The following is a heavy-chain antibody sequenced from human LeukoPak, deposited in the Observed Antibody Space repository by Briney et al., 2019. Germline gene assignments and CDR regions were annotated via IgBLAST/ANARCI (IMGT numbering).Heavy chain of an antibody. CDR1: GFTFSSYG. V-gene: IGHV3-74*01. CDR3: ARGLSGYASSLGY. D-gene: IGHD6-6*01. Sequence: PGGSLRLSCAASGFTFSSYGMSWVRQAPGKGLVWVSRINSDGSSTSYADSVRGRFSISRDNAKNTLYLQMNSLRAEDTAVYYCARGLSGYASSLGYWGQGTLVTVSA. J-gene: IGHJ4*02. CDR2: INSDGSST.